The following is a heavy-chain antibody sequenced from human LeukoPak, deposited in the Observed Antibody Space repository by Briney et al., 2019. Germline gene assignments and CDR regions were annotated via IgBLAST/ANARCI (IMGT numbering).Heavy chain of an antibody. CDR3: ARGVYYYDSSGYYEQWYFDL. D-gene: IGHD3-22*01. J-gene: IGHJ2*01. CDR2: MNPNSGNT. CDR1: GYTFTSYD. Sequence: ASVKVSCKASGYTFTSYDINWVRQATGQGLEWMGWMNPNSGNTGYAQKFQGRVTMTRNTSISTAYMELSSLRSEDTAVYYCARGVYYYDSSGYYEQWYFDLWGRGTLVTVSS. V-gene: IGHV1-8*01.